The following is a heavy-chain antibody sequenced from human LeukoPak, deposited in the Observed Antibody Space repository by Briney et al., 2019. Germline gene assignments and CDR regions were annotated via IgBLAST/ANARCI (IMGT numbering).Heavy chain of an antibody. Sequence: NASQTLSLTCTVSGGSISSYYWSWIRQPAGKWLEWIGRIYTSGSTNYNPSLKSRVTMSVDTSKNQFSLKLSSVTAAETAVYYCARLYCSGGSCCLYSFDYWGQGTLVTVSS. CDR2: IYTSGST. CDR3: ARLYCSGGSCCLYSFDY. CDR1: GGSISSYY. V-gene: IGHV4-4*07. D-gene: IGHD2-15*01. J-gene: IGHJ4*02.